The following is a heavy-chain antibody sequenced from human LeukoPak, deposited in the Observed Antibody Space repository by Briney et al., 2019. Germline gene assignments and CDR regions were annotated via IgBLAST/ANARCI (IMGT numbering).Heavy chain of an antibody. V-gene: IGHV4-34*01. D-gene: IGHD1-26*01. J-gene: IGHJ4*02. CDR3: AREGSYYDYFDY. CDR2: INHSGST. CDR1: GGSFSGYY. Sequence: SETLSLTCAVYGGSFSGYYWSWIRQPPGKGLEWIGEINHSGSTNYNPSLKSRVTISLDTSKNQFSLKLSSVTAADTAVYYCAREGSYYDYFDYWGQGTLVTVSS.